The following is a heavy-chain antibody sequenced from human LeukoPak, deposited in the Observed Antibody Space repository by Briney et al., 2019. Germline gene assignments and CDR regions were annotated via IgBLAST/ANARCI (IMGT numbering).Heavy chain of an antibody. Sequence: SETLSLTSTVSGGSISSYYWSWIRQSPGKGLEWIGCIYYSGSTNYNPSLKSRVTISIDTSKNQFSLRLSSVTAADTAVYYCARGDAMLRGVIDELDPWGQGTLVTVSS. V-gene: IGHV4-59*01. CDR2: IYYSGST. D-gene: IGHD3-10*01. J-gene: IGHJ5*02. CDR3: ARGDAMLRGVIDELDP. CDR1: GGSISSYY.